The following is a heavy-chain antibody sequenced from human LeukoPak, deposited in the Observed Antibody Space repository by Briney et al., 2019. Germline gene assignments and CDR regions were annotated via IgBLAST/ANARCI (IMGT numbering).Heavy chain of an antibody. CDR3: AREGHYDILTGYSPVEYYFYYMDV. Sequence: GGSLRLSCEASGFTFSHYGIHWVRQTPGKGLEWVAAISSDGVEKHYADSVKGRLTISRDNSKSTLYLQMNSLRAEDTALYYCAREGHYDILTGYSPVEYYFYYMDVWGKGTTVTVSS. D-gene: IGHD3-9*01. CDR1: GFTFSHYG. V-gene: IGHV3-30*04. CDR2: ISSDGVEK. J-gene: IGHJ6*03.